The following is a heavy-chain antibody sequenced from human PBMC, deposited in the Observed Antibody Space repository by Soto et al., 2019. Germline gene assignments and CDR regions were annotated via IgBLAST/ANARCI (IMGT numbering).Heavy chain of an antibody. V-gene: IGHV3-7*01. CDR3: AKSNAIDI. Sequence: EMQVVESGGGLVQPGGSLRLSCAASGFTFSDYWMTWVRQTPGRGLEWVANINQGGSEIHYVDSVKGRFTISRDNAKSSLFLQMNSLRAEDTAVYYCAKSNAIDIWDQGTLVTVSS. CDR2: INQGGSEI. J-gene: IGHJ3*02. CDR1: GFTFSDYW.